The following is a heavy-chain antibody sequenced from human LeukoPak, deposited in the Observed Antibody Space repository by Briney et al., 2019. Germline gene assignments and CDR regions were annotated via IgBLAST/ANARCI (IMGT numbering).Heavy chain of an antibody. CDR2: ISGSGGST. J-gene: IGHJ4*02. Sequence: GGSLRLSCAASGFTFSSYWMSWVRQAPGKGLEWVSAISGSGGSTYYADSVKGRFTISRDNSKNTLYLQMNSLRAEDTAVYYCAKAPHMTTVVTGDYWGQGTLVTVSS. V-gene: IGHV3-23*01. CDR1: GFTFSSYW. D-gene: IGHD4-23*01. CDR3: AKAPHMTTVVTGDY.